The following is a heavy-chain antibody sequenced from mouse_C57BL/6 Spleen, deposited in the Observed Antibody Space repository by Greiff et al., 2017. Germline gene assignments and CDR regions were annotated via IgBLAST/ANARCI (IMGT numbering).Heavy chain of an antibody. D-gene: IGHD3-3*01. Sequence: EVQVVESGGDLVKPGGSLKLSCAASGFTFSSYGMSWVRQTPDKRLEWVATISSGGSYTYYPDSVKGRFTISRDNAKNTLYLQMSSLKSEDTAMYYCARLGQGDYWGQGTTPT. J-gene: IGHJ2*01. CDR2: ISSGGSYT. V-gene: IGHV5-6*01. CDR1: GFTFSSYG. CDR3: ARLGQGDY.